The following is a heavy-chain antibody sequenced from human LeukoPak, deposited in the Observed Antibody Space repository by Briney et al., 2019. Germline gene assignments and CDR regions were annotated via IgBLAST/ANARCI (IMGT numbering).Heavy chain of an antibody. CDR2: IYYSGST. J-gene: IGHJ6*03. V-gene: IGHV4-31*03. Sequence: SETLSLTCTVSGGSISSGGYYWSWIRQHPGKGLEWIGYIYYSGSTYHNPSLKSRVTISVDTSKNQFSLKLSSVTAADTAVYYCARVTTNYDFWSGSSYYYYMDVWGKGTTVTVSS. CDR1: GGSISSGGYY. CDR3: ARVTTNYDFWSGSSYYYYMDV. D-gene: IGHD3-3*01.